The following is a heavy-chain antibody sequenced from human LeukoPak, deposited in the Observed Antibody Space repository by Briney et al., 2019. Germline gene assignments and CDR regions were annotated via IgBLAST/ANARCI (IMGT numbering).Heavy chain of an antibody. V-gene: IGHV3-48*03. CDR3: TVVPMG. Sequence: GGSLRLSCAGSGFTFSSYEMSWVRQAPGKGLEWVSYISNTGSVTYYADSVKGRSTISRDNARNSLFLQMNSLRAEDTGVYYCTVVPMGWGQGTLVTVSS. CDR1: GFTFSSYE. CDR2: ISNTGSVT. J-gene: IGHJ4*02. D-gene: IGHD4-23*01.